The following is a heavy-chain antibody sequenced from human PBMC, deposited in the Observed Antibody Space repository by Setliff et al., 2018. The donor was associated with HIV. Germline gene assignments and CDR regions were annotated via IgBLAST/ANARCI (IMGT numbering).Heavy chain of an antibody. D-gene: IGHD3-3*01. CDR1: GGSISSHY. Sequence: SETLSLTCAVSGGSISSHYWSWIRLPPGKGLEWIGTIYYNGNTNDNPSLKSRVAISVDTSKNLFSLKLTSVTPADTAVYYCARGIESFWSGYVRWGQGTLVTVS. CDR3: ARGIESFWSGYVR. J-gene: IGHJ4*02. V-gene: IGHV4-59*11. CDR2: IYYNGNT.